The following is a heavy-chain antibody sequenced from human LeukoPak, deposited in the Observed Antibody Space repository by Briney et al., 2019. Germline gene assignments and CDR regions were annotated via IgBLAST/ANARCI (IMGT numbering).Heavy chain of an antibody. Sequence: GESLKISCKGSGYSFTSYWISWVRQMPGKGLEGMGRIVPSDSYTNYSPSFQGHVTISADKSISTAYLQWSSLKASDTAMYYCARETGYSYGDTDAFDIWGQGTMVTVSS. CDR3: ARETGYSYGDTDAFDI. CDR2: IVPSDSYT. CDR1: GYSFTSYW. V-gene: IGHV5-10-1*01. J-gene: IGHJ3*02. D-gene: IGHD5-18*01.